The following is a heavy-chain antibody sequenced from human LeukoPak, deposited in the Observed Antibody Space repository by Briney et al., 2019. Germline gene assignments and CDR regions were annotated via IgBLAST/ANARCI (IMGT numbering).Heavy chain of an antibody. Sequence: SETLSLTCAVSGGSFSGYYWSWIRQPPGKGLEWIGEINHSGSTNYNPSLKSRVTISVDTSKNQFSLKLSSVTAADTAVYYCARGIRSPPFYWGQGTLVTVSS. J-gene: IGHJ4*02. CDR1: GGSFSGYY. CDR3: ARGIRSPPFY. CDR2: INHSGST. V-gene: IGHV4-34*01. D-gene: IGHD2-15*01.